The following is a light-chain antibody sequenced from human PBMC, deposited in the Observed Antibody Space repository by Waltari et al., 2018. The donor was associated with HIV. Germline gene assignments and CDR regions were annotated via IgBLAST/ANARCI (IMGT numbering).Light chain of an antibody. V-gene: IGKV3-15*01. CDR1: QSVSNN. Sequence: EIEMTQSPATLSVSPGERATLSCRASQSVSNNLAWYQQKFGQAPRLLIYDASTRATGIPARFSGSGSRTEFTLTISSLQSEDFAAYYCQQYNSWPRTFGQGTKVEIK. CDR2: DAS. CDR3: QQYNSWPRT. J-gene: IGKJ1*01.